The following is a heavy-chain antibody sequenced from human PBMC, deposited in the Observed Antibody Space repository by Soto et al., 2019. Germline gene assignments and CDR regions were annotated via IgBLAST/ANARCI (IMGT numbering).Heavy chain of an antibody. CDR1: GFTFSSYA. V-gene: IGHV3-23*01. J-gene: IGHJ4*02. Sequence: GSLRLSCAASGFTFSSYAMSWVRQAPGKGLEWVSAISGSGGSTYYADSVKGRFTISRDNSKNTLYLQMNSLRAEDTAVYYCAKGLERSSYLDYWGQGTLVTVSS. D-gene: IGHD1-1*01. CDR2: ISGSGGST. CDR3: AKGLERSSYLDY.